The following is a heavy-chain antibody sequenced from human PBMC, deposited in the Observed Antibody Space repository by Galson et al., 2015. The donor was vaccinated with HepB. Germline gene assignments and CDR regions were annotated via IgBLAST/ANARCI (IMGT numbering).Heavy chain of an antibody. V-gene: IGHV5-51*01. CDR1: GYIFPNYW. CDR2: IYPGDSDT. Sequence: QSGAEVKKPGASLKISCKGSGYIFPNYWIAWVRQMHGKGLEWMGIIYPGDSDTRYSPSFQGQVPLSADKSPNTAYLQWSSLKASDTAMYYCAIHGSLEYSSTWADEYFQHWGQGTLVTVSS. CDR3: AIHGSLEYSSTWADEYFQH. D-gene: IGHD6-13*01. J-gene: IGHJ1*01.